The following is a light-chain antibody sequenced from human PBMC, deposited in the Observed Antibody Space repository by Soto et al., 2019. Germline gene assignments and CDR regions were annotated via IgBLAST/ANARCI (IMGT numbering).Light chain of an antibody. CDR1: QSVSTD. CDR3: QQYYDWPLT. Sequence: EIMMTQSPATLYVSPGESATLSCRASQSVSTDLAWYQQKPGQSPRLLIFAASTRATAIPDRFSGGGSGTEFTLTISSLQPEDFVVYYCQQYYDWPLTFGGGTKVEIK. V-gene: IGKV3-15*01. J-gene: IGKJ4*01. CDR2: AAS.